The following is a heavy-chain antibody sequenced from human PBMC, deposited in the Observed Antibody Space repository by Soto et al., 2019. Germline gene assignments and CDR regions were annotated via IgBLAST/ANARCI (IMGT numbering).Heavy chain of an antibody. D-gene: IGHD3-3*01. CDR3: ARQGDFWSGSGDFDY. CDR1: GGSISSNNYY. Sequence: QLQLHESGPGLVKPSETLSLTCSVSGGSISSNNYYWGWIRQPPGKGLEWIGSIYYNGFTYYNPSLKSRFTISVDTSKNQFSLKLTSVTATYTAVYYCARQGDFWSGSGDFDYWGQGILVPVSS. J-gene: IGHJ4*02. V-gene: IGHV4-39*01. CDR2: IYYNGFT.